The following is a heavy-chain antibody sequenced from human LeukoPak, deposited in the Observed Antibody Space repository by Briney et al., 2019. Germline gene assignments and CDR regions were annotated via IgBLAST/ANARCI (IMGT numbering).Heavy chain of an antibody. CDR3: ARLRSGSTPPPPYYYYGLDV. D-gene: IGHD1-26*01. CDR1: GGSVSGGSYY. J-gene: IGHJ6*02. Sequence: SETLSLTCTVSGGSVSGGSYYWSWIRQPPGKGLEWIGYFYYTGSTNYNPSLESRVTISVDTSKNQFSLRLSSVTAADTAVYYCARLRSGSTPPPPYYYYGLDVWGQGTTVTVSS. CDR2: FYYTGST. V-gene: IGHV4-61*01.